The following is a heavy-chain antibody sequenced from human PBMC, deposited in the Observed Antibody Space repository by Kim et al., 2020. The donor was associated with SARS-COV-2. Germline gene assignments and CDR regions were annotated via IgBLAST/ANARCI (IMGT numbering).Heavy chain of an antibody. Sequence: GGSLRLSCAASGFTFRSYGMHWVRQAPGKGLEWVAVISYDGSNKYYADSVKGRFTISRDNSKNTLYLQMNSLRAEDTAVYYCARDPTYYDILTVYYYPYYYYGMDVWGQGTTVTVSS. CDR1: GFTFRSYG. D-gene: IGHD3-9*01. CDR3: ARDPTYYDILTVYYYPYYYYGMDV. V-gene: IGHV3-33*05. CDR2: ISYDGSNK. J-gene: IGHJ6*02.